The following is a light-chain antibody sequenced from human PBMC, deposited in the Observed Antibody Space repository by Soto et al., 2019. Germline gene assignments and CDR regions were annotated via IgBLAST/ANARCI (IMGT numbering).Light chain of an antibody. Sequence: IQITQSPSTPAASVGASVTITCRASQSISSWLAWYQQKPGKAPKLLIYDASSLEGGVPSRFSGSGSGTEFILTISSLETEDFATYYCQQYISYSRFGAGAKVDI. CDR2: DAS. V-gene: IGKV1-5*01. CDR1: QSISSW. J-gene: IGKJ4*02. CDR3: QQYISYSR.